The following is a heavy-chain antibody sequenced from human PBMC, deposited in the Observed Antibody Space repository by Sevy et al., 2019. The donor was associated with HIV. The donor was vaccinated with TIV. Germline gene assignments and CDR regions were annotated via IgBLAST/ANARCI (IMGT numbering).Heavy chain of an antibody. Sequence: SETLSLTCTVSGGSISSGGYYWSWIRQHPGKGLEWIGYIYYSGSTYYNPSLKSRVTISVDTSKNQFSLKLSSVTAAETAVYYCARDTPLGYCSSTSCSGHYYYYMDVWGKGTTVTVSS. CDR3: ARDTPLGYCSSTSCSGHYYYYMDV. V-gene: IGHV4-31*03. CDR1: GGSISSGGYY. D-gene: IGHD2-2*01. J-gene: IGHJ6*03. CDR2: IYYSGST.